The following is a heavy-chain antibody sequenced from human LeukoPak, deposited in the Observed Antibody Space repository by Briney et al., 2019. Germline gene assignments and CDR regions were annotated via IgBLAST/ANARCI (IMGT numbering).Heavy chain of an antibody. Sequence: SETLSLTCAVYGGSFSGYYWSWIRQPPGKGLEWIGEINHSGSTNYNPSLKSRVTISVDTSKNQFSLKLSSVTAADTAVHYCARVEYSGYGGAFDIWGQGIMGTVSS. D-gene: IGHD5-12*01. CDR2: INHSGST. J-gene: IGHJ3*02. CDR1: GGSFSGYY. CDR3: ARVEYSGYGGAFDI. V-gene: IGHV4-34*01.